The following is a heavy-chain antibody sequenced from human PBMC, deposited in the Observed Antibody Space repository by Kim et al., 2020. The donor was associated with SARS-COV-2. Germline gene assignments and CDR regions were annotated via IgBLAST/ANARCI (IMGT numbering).Heavy chain of an antibody. CDR3: VKGDTLMVPDNRFDP. J-gene: IGHJ5*02. V-gene: IGHV3-23*01. Sequence: ADSVEGRLTISRDNSKNTLYRQMNSLRAEDTAVYYYVKGDTLMVPDNRFDPWGQGTLVTVSS. D-gene: IGHD5-18*01.